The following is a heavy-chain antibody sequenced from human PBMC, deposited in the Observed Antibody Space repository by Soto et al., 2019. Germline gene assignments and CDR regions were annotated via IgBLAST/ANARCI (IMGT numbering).Heavy chain of an antibody. V-gene: IGHV4-34*01. J-gene: IGHJ5*02. Sequence: SETLSLTCAVYGGSFSGYYWTWIRQSPEKGLEWIGEVNHSGTTYYNPSLKTRVTISVHTPKNQFSLKMSSVTAADTAVYYCARGIGYCSSINCYSSRRLRFDPWGRGTLVTVSS. D-gene: IGHD2-2*01. CDR3: ARGIGYCSSINCYSSRRLRFDP. CDR2: VNHSGTT. CDR1: GGSFSGYY.